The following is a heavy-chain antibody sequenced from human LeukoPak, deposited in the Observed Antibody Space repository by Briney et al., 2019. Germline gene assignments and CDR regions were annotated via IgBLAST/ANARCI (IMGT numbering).Heavy chain of an antibody. D-gene: IGHD3-10*01. V-gene: IGHV3-23*01. CDR1: GFIFNKHA. CDR2: LSGSGGST. CDR3: ARQLGGSGSY. Sequence: GGSLRLSCAASGFIFNKHAMSWVRQAPGKGLEWVSGLSGSGGSTDYADSVKGRFTVSRDNSKNTLFLQMNSLRAEDTAVYYCARQLGGSGSYWGQGTLVTVSS. J-gene: IGHJ4*02.